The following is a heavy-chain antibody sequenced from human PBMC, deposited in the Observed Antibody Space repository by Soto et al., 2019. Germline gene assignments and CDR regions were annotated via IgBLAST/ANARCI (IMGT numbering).Heavy chain of an antibody. J-gene: IGHJ6*02. CDR2: IYWDDDK. CDR3: IQSRCGGDCLQSYASYYYYGMDV. V-gene: IGHV2-5*02. D-gene: IGHD2-21*02. Sequence: QITLKESGPPLVKPTQTLTLTCTFSAFSLSTGGVGVGWIRQPPGKALEWLALIYWDDDKRYSPSLRSRLTIAKDTSKNQVVLTMTHMDPVDTATYYCIQSRCGGDCLQSYASYYYYGMDVWGQGTTVTVSS. CDR1: AFSLSTGGVG.